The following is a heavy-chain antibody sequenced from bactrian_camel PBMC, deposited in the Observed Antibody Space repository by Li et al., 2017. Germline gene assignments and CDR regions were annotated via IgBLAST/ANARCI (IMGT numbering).Heavy chain of an antibody. V-gene: IGHV3S53*01. D-gene: IGHD2*01. CDR3: AATNPFAAVVTCELGAFEL. J-gene: IGHJ4*01. CDR2: IAGAGNP. CDR1: GYRASSSC. Sequence: ASGYRASSSCMAWFRQAPGKQREGVASIAGAGNPAYVDAVKGRFSISKDNAKSTLALRMSSLKSEDTALYYCAATNPFAAVVTCELGAFELWGKGTQVTV.